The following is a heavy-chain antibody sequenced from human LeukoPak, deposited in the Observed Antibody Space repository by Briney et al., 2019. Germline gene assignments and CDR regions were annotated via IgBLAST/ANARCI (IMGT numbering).Heavy chain of an antibody. CDR1: GGAITNYY. CDR2: IYYTGST. CDR3: ARRGPWGEPRPFDY. Sequence: KPSETLSLTCGVSGGAITNYYWNWIRQAPGKGLEWLGYIYYTGSTTYNPSVKSRITISLDTSKKQISLKLHSVTAADTAVYYCARRGPWGEPRPFDYWGQGSLVTVSS. D-gene: IGHD3-16*01. J-gene: IGHJ4*02. V-gene: IGHV4-59*01.